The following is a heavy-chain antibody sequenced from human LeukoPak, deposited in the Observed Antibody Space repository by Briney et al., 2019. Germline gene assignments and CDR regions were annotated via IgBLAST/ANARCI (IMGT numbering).Heavy chain of an antibody. CDR1: GFTLSSYA. CDR3: ARGSTNFDY. J-gene: IGHJ4*02. Sequence: TGGSLRLSCAASGFTLSSYAMHWVRQAPGKGLEWVAVISYDGSNKYYADSVKGRFTISRDNSKNTLYLQMNSLRAEDTAVYYCARGSTNFDYWGQGTLVTVSS. D-gene: IGHD2-2*01. CDR2: ISYDGSNK. V-gene: IGHV3-30-3*01.